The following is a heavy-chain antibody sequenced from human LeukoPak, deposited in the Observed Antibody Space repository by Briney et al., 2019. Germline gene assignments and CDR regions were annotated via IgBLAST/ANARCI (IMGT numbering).Heavy chain of an antibody. CDR1: GGSISSSSYY. V-gene: IGHV4-39*01. D-gene: IGHD2-8*01. CDR2: IYYSGST. J-gene: IGHJ5*02. CDR3: ARQVLMVYAVWGYNWFDP. Sequence: PSETLCLTCTVSGGSISSSSYYWGWIRQPPGKGLEWIGSIYYSGSTYYNPSLKSRVTISVDTSKNQFSLKLSSVTAADTALYYCARQVLMVYAVWGYNWFDPWGQGTLVTVSS.